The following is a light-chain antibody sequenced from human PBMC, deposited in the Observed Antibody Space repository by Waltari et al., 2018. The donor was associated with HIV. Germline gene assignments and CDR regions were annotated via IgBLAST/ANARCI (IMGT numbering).Light chain of an antibody. Sequence: SDVTQPASVSGFPGQSITVSCTGAGPAFGFSNSISWYQQQPGKVPKLLLYEVDSRASGGASRFSGSKSGNTASLTISGLHLDDEGVYYCASYTAKDTVLFGGGTTVTVL. CDR2: EVD. CDR1: GPAFGFSNS. CDR3: ASYTAKDTVL. V-gene: IGLV2-14*03. J-gene: IGLJ2*01.